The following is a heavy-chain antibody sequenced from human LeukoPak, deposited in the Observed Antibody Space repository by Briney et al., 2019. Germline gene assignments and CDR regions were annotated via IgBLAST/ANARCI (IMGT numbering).Heavy chain of an antibody. CDR2: ISPDNDNT. J-gene: IGHJ4*02. V-gene: IGHV1-18*01. D-gene: IGHD6-19*01. CDR1: GNTFSTYG. Sequence: ASVKVSCKVSGNTFSTYGISWVRQAPGQGLEWMGWISPDNDNTYYAQNLQGRVTLTADTSTSTAYMEPRSLRSDDTAVYYCARDLGSSGWYHYWGQGTLVTVSS. CDR3: ARDLGSSGWYHY.